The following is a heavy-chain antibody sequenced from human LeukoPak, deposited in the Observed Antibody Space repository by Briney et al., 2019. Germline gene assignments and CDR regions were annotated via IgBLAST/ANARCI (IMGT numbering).Heavy chain of an antibody. J-gene: IGHJ5*02. CDR1: GFTFSSYA. V-gene: IGHV3-23*01. Sequence: GGSLRLSCAASGFTFSSYAMSWVRQAPGKGLEWVSAISGSGGSTSYADSVKGRFTISRDNAKNTLYLQMNSLRAEDTAVYYCARDWNDFGDPWGQGTLVTVSS. CDR3: ARDWNDFGDP. D-gene: IGHD1-1*01. CDR2: ISGSGGST.